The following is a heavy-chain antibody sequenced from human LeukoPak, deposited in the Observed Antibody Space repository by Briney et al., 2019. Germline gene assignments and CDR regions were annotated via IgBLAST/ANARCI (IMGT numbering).Heavy chain of an antibody. CDR2: IRGSDGST. CDR3: AKIPQPYCSSTTCYRHFDY. Sequence: GGSLRLSCAASGFTFSSYAMSWVRQAPGKGLEWVSAIRGSDGSTYYADSVKGRFTMSRDNSKNTLYLQTNSLRAEDTAVYYCAKIPQPYCSSTTCYRHFDYWGQGTLVTVSS. D-gene: IGHD2-2*01. V-gene: IGHV3-23*01. J-gene: IGHJ4*02. CDR1: GFTFSSYA.